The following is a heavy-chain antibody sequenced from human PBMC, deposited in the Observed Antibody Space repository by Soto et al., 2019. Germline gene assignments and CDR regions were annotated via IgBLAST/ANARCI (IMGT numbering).Heavy chain of an antibody. CDR2: IYYSGST. V-gene: IGHV4-31*03. Sequence: SETLSLTCTVSGGSITSGGYYWSWIRQHPGKGLEWIGYIYYSGSTNYNPSLKSRVTISVDTSKNQFSLKLSSVTAADTAVYYCARQYPNSGSDYWGQGTLVNVS. CDR1: GGSITSGGYY. J-gene: IGHJ4*02. CDR3: ARQYPNSGSDY. D-gene: IGHD6-19*01.